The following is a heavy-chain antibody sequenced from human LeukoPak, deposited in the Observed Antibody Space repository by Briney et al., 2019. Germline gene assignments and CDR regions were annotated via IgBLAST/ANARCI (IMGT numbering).Heavy chain of an antibody. J-gene: IGHJ4*02. D-gene: IGHD4-23*01. CDR2: ISGSGTGT. CDR3: VSHPRSGGNFDY. Sequence: GGPLRLSCAASGFTFSTCAMSWVRQAPGKGLEWVSAISGSGTGTYYADSVKGRFTISRDNSKNTLYLEMNNLRAEDTAIYYCVSHPRSGGNFDYWGQGTLVTVSS. V-gene: IGHV3-23*01. CDR1: GFTFSTCA.